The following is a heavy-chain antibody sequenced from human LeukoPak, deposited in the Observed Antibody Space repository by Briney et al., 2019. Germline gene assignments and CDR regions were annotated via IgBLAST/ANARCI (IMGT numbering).Heavy chain of an antibody. CDR2: IWYDGSNK. J-gene: IGHJ4*02. Sequence: GGSLRLSCAASGFTFSSYGMHWVRQAPGKGQEWVAVIWYDGSNKYYADSVKGRFTISRDNSKTTLYLQMNSLRAEDTAVYYCARDVYGAFEYWGQGTLVSVSS. CDR1: GFTFSSYG. CDR3: ARDVYGAFEY. V-gene: IGHV3-33*01. D-gene: IGHD4-17*01.